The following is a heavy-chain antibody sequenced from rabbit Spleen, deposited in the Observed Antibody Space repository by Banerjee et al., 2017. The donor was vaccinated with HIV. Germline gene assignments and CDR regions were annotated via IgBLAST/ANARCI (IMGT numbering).Heavy chain of an antibody. CDR2: INIATGKS. J-gene: IGHJ4*01. V-gene: IGHV1S45*01. D-gene: IGHD1-1*01. CDR3: ARDLTDVIGWNFKL. Sequence: QEQLVESGGGLVQPEGSLTLTCKASGVSFSDKDVMCWVRQAPGKGLEWITCINIATGKSVYASWVSGRFIMSRTSSTTVTLQMTSLTVADTATYFCARDLTDVIGWNFKLWGPGTLVTVS. CDR1: GVSFSDKDV.